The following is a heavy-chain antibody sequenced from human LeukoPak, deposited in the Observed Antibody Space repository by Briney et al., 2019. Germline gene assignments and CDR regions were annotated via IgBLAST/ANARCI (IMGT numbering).Heavy chain of an antibody. J-gene: IGHJ6*02. Sequence: ASVKVSCKASGYTFTSYGISWVRQAPGLGLEWMGWISACNGNTNCAQKLQGRVTMTTDTSTSTAYMELRSLRSDDTAVYYCARDRSNLEWLLLGYYYYGMDVWGQGTTVTVSS. CDR2: ISACNGNT. CDR1: GYTFTSYG. D-gene: IGHD3-3*01. CDR3: ARDRSNLEWLLLGYYYYGMDV. V-gene: IGHV1-18*01.